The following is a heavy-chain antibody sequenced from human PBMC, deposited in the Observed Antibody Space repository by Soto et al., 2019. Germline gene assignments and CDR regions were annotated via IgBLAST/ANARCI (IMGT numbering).Heavy chain of an antibody. CDR3: ARHEGSSGWNFDY. CDR1: GGSISSSSYY. Sequence: SETLCLTCTVSGGSISSSSYYWGWIRQPPGKGLEWIGSIYYSGSTYYNPSLKSRVTISVDTSKNQFSLKLSSVTAADTAVYYCARHEGSSGWNFDYWGQGTLVTVSS. D-gene: IGHD6-19*01. CDR2: IYYSGST. V-gene: IGHV4-39*01. J-gene: IGHJ4*02.